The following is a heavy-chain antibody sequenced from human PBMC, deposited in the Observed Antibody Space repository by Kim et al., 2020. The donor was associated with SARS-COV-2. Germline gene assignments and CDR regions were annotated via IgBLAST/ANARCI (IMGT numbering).Heavy chain of an antibody. CDR1: GYTFTNYA. CDR2: INPGTGDT. Sequence: ASVKVSCKASGYTFTNYAMHWVHQAPGQRLEWMGWINPGTGDTKYSQKFQGRVTFTRDTSATTAYLELSSLRSEDTAVYYCAREYSSGWYVDYWGQGTLV. D-gene: IGHD6-19*01. CDR3: AREYSSGWYVDY. V-gene: IGHV1-3*01. J-gene: IGHJ4*02.